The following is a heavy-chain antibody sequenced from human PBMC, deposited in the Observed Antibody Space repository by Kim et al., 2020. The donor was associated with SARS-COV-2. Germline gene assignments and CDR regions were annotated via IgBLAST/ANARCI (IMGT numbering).Heavy chain of an antibody. D-gene: IGHD3-22*01. CDR3: AREGHEGGYLT. V-gene: IGHV1-3*01. CDR2: NT. J-gene: IGHJ3*01. Sequence: NTRYAQKFQGRLTITRDTSASTAYMELNSLRSEEPAVYYCAREGHEGGYLTWGQGTMVTVSS.